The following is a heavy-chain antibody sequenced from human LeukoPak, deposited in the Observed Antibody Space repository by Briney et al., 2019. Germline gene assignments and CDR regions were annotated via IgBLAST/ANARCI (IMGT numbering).Heavy chain of an antibody. J-gene: IGHJ6*02. CDR1: GYTFTSYY. Sequence: ASVKVSCKASGYTFTSYYVHWVRQAPGQGLEWMGIINPSGGSTSYAQKFQGRVTMTRDTSTSTVYMELSSLRTEDTAVHYCARDSGQWLGPYYYYGMDVWGQGTTVTVSS. CDR3: ARDSGQWLGPYYYYGMDV. V-gene: IGHV1-46*01. D-gene: IGHD6-19*01. CDR2: INPSGGST.